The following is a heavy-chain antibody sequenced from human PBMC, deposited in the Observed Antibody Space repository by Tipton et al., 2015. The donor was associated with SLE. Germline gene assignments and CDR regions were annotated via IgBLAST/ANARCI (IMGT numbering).Heavy chain of an antibody. J-gene: IGHJ4*02. CDR1: GGSFSGYS. V-gene: IGHV4-34*01. D-gene: IGHD3-10*01. CDR3: ASITMVRGVDY. Sequence: GLVKPSETLSLTCAVSGGSFSGYSYNWIRQPPGKGLEWIGQINHSGITHFNPSLKSRVTISVDTSRNQFSLRLTSVTAADTAVYYCASITMVRGVDYWGQGTLVTVSS. CDR2: INHSGIT.